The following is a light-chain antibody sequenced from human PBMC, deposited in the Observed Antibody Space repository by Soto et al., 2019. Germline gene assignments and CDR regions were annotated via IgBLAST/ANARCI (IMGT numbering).Light chain of an antibody. V-gene: IGLV2-14*01. CDR2: DLI. CDR3: ASYTTIKSVV. Sequence: QSALTQPASVSGSPRQSITISCTGTNSDVGAYNYVSWYQQHPGKAPRLLIYDLISRPSGISTRFSGSKSGNTASLTISGLQTEDEADYYCASYTTIKSVVFGGGTQLTVL. J-gene: IGLJ2*01. CDR1: NSDVGAYNY.